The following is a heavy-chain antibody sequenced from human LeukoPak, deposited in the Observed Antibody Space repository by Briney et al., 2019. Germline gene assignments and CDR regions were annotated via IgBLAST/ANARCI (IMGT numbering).Heavy chain of an antibody. Sequence: GGSLRLSCAASGFTFRTYTMNWVRQAPGKGLEWVSSIGGSSSLVFYADSVKGRFTISRDNAKNSLYLQMNSLRVEDTAMYYCARVQGERRDYWGQGTLVTVSS. D-gene: IGHD3-16*01. CDR2: IGGSSSLV. V-gene: IGHV3-21*01. J-gene: IGHJ4*02. CDR3: ARVQGERRDY. CDR1: GFTFRTYT.